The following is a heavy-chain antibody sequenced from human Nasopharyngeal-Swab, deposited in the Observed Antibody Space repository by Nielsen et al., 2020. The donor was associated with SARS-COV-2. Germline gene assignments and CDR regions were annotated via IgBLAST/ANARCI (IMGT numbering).Heavy chain of an antibody. Sequence: GESLKISCAASGFTFSDYYMSWIRQAPGKGLEWVSYISSSSSYTNYADSVKGRFTISRDNAKNSLYLQMNSLRAEGTAVYYCARGPIRLYSSGWYEGGWFDPWGQGTLVTVSS. V-gene: IGHV3-11*06. D-gene: IGHD6-19*01. CDR1: GFTFSDYY. CDR2: ISSSSSYT. CDR3: ARGPIRLYSSGWYEGGWFDP. J-gene: IGHJ5*02.